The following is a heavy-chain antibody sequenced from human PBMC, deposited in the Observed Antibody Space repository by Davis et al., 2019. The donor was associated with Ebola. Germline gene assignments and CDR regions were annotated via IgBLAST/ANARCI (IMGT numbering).Heavy chain of an antibody. CDR3: AKGFLEWLPHYFDY. CDR2: ISINGYST. V-gene: IGHV3-23*01. J-gene: IGHJ4*02. D-gene: IGHD3-3*01. CDR1: GFTFSSYA. Sequence: PGGSLRLSCAASGFTFSSYAMSWVRQAPGKGLEWVSAISINGYSTYYANSAKGRFTISRDNSKNTLYLQMNSLRAEDTAVYYCAKGFLEWLPHYFDYWGQGTLVTVSS.